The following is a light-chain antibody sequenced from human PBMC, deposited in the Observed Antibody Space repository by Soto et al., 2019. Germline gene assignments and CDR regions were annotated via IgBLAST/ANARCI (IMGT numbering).Light chain of an antibody. V-gene: IGLV1-47*02. CDR2: GSN. J-gene: IGLJ3*02. CDR3: AAWDGSLSAWM. CDR1: SSNIGSNY. Sequence: QSALTQPPSASGTPGQRVTISCSGSSSNIGSNYVYWYQQLTGTAPKLLIDGSNQRPSGVPDRFSGSKSGTSASLAISGLRSEDEADYYCAAWDGSLSAWMFGGGTQLTVL.